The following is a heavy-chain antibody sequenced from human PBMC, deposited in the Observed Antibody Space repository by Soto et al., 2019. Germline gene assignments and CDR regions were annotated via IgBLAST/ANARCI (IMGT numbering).Heavy chain of an antibody. Sequence: QVQLVQSGAEVKNPGASVKVSCKASGYTFTRYGIGWARQAPGQGLEWMGWINTYNGNTNYAQNVQGRVTLTTDTSTSTAYMELRSLRSNDTAIYYCAMVDVYVTPSPQDVWGQGTTVMLSS. CDR2: INTYNGNT. CDR3: AMVDVYVTPSPQDV. D-gene: IGHD3-16*01. CDR1: GYTFTRYG. J-gene: IGHJ6*02. V-gene: IGHV1-18*01.